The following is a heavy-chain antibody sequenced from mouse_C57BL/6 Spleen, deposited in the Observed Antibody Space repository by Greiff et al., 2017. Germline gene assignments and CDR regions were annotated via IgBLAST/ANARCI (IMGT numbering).Heavy chain of an antibody. V-gene: IGHV3-6*01. CDR1: GYSITSGYY. CDR2: ISYDGSN. CDR3: ARDGGVYFDY. Sequence: ESGPGLVKPSQSLSLTCSVTGYSITSGYYWNWIRQFPGNKLEWMGYISYDGSNNYNPSLKNRISITRDTSKNQFFLKLNSVTTEDTATYYCARDGGVYFDYWGQGTTLTVSS. J-gene: IGHJ2*01.